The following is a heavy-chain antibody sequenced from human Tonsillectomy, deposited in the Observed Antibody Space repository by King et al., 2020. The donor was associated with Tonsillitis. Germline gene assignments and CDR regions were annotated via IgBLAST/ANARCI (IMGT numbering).Heavy chain of an antibody. V-gene: IGHV4-39*01. D-gene: IGHD4-17*01. CDR1: GGSISSSSYY. CDR2: IYYSGST. Sequence: QLQESGPGLVKPSETLSLTCTVSGGSISSSSYYWGWIRQPPGKGLEWIGSIYYSGSTYYNPSLKSRVTISVDTSKNQFSLKLSSVTAADTAVYYCARLFKGYGDSEGWLFDPWGQGTLVTVSS. CDR3: ARLFKGYGDSEGWLFDP. J-gene: IGHJ5*02.